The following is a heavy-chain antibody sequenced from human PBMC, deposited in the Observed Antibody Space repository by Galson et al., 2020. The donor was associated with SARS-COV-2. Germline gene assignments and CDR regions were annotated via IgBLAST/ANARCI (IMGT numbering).Heavy chain of an antibody. V-gene: IGHV4-39*01. D-gene: IGHD6-13*01. Sequence: SETLSLTCTVSGGSISSSSYCWGWIRQPPGKGLEWIGSIYFSGTTYYNPSLKSRVTISVDTSKNQFSLKLSSVTAADTAVYFCASHYSSSWSIYPHYFDYWGQGALVTVSS. CDR2: IYFSGTT. CDR1: GGSISSSSYC. J-gene: IGHJ4*02. CDR3: ASHYSSSWSIYPHYFDY.